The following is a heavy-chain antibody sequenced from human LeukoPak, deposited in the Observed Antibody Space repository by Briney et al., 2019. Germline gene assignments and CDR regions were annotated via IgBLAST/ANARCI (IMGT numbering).Heavy chain of an antibody. D-gene: IGHD5-18*01. V-gene: IGHV1-18*01. CDR3: ARVYSYGYGPLDY. Sequence: YAQNLQGRVTMTTDTSTSTAYMEVRSLRSDDTAVYYCARVYSYGYGPLDYWGQGTLVTVSS. J-gene: IGHJ4*02.